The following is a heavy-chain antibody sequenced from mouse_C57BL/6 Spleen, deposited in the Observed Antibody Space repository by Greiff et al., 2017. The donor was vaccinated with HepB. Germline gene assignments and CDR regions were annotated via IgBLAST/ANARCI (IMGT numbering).Heavy chain of an antibody. Sequence: EVQLQESGGGLVKPGGSLKLSCAASGFTFSSYAMSWVRQTPEKRLEWVATISDGGSYTYYPDNVKGRFTISRDNAKNNLYLQMSHLKSEDTAMYYCARDGGQLRFWFAYWGQGTLVTVSA. CDR1: GFTFSSYA. CDR3: ARDGGQLRFWFAY. D-gene: IGHD3-2*02. CDR2: ISDGGSYT. J-gene: IGHJ3*01. V-gene: IGHV5-4*01.